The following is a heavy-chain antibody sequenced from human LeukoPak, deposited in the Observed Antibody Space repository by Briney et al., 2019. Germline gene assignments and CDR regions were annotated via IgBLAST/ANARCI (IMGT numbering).Heavy chain of an antibody. V-gene: IGHV4-34*01. CDR1: GGSFSGYY. CDR3: ARVQWLVFPYYFDY. J-gene: IGHJ4*02. CDR2: INHSGST. D-gene: IGHD6-19*01. Sequence: SETLSLTCAVYGGSFSGYYWSWIRQPPGKGLEWIGEINHSGSTNYNPSLKSRVTISVDTSKNQFSLKLSSVTAADTAVYYCARVQWLVFPYYFDYWGQGTLVTVSS.